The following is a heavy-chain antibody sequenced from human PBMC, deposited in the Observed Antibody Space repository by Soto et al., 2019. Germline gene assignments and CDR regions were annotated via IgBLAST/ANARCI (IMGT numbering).Heavy chain of an antibody. D-gene: IGHD5-18*01. Sequence: EVQLVESGGGLVKPGGSLRLSCAASGFTFSSYSMNWVRQAPGKGLEWVSSISSSSSYIYYADSVKGRFTISRDNAKNSLYLQMNSLRAEDTAVYYCARGGRDTAMVTYFDYWGQGTLVTVSS. CDR3: ARGGRDTAMVTYFDY. J-gene: IGHJ4*02. V-gene: IGHV3-21*01. CDR1: GFTFSSYS. CDR2: ISSSSSYI.